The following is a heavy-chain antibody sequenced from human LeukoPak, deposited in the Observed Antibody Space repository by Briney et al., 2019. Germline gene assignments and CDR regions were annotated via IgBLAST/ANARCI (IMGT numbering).Heavy chain of an antibody. CDR2: IYSGGST. J-gene: IGHJ4*02. CDR3: ARGTAYCGGDCYAY. V-gene: IGHV3-53*01. D-gene: IGHD2-21*02. Sequence: GGSLRLSCAASGFTVSSNYMCWVRQAPGKGLEWVSVIYSGGSTYYADSVKGRFTISRDNSKNTLYLQMNSLRAEDTAVYYCARGTAYCGGDCYAYWGQGTLVTVSS. CDR1: GFTVSSNY.